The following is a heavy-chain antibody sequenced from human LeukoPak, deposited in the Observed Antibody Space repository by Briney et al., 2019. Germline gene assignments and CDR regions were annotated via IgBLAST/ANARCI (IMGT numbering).Heavy chain of an antibody. Sequence: PGGSLRLSCAASGFTVSSNYMSWVCQAPGKGLEWVSVIYSGGSTYYADSVKGRFTISRDNSKNTLYLQMNSLRAEDTAVYYCAREDKVTPFDYWGQGTLVTVSS. J-gene: IGHJ4*02. CDR1: GFTVSSNY. V-gene: IGHV3-66*01. CDR2: IYSGGST. CDR3: AREDKVTPFDY. D-gene: IGHD4-23*01.